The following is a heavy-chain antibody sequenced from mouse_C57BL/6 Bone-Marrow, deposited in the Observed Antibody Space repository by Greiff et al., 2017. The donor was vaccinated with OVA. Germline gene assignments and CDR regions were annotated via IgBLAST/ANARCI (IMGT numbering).Heavy chain of an antibody. CDR2: ILPGSGST. D-gene: IGHD1-1*01. CDR3: ASPSYYYGSSYPYAMDY. V-gene: IGHV1-9*01. CDR1: GYTFTGYW. J-gene: IGHJ4*01. Sequence: VQLQQSGAELMKPGASVKLSCKATGYTFTGYWIEWVKQRPGHGLEWIGEILPGSGSTNYNEKFKGKATFTADTSSNTAYMQLSSLTTDDSAIYYCASPSYYYGSSYPYAMDYWGQGTSVTVSS.